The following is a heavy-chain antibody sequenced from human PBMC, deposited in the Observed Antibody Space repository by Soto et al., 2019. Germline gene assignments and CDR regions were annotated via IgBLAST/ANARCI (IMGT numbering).Heavy chain of an antibody. V-gene: IGHV3-30*18. Sequence: VGSLRLSCASSVFTFSTYAMHWVRHSPGKGLEWVAVISYDGIIKYYADSVKGRFTISRDNSKNTLYLQMNSLRAEDTAVYYCAKVLSVVLVAAAWFDPWCQATLVTVSS. CDR3: AKVLSVVLVAAAWFDP. CDR2: ISYDGIIK. D-gene: IGHD2-15*01. J-gene: IGHJ5*02. CDR1: VFTFSTYA.